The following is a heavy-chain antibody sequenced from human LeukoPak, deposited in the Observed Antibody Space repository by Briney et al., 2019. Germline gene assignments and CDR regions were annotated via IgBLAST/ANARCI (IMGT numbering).Heavy chain of an antibody. J-gene: IGHJ5*02. CDR3: AADFGGHFQNWFDP. CDR1: GFTFTSSV. V-gene: IGHV1-58*02. CDR2: IVVGSGNI. D-gene: IGHD2-21*01. Sequence: ASVKVSCKASGFTFTSSVMQWVRQARGQHLEWIGWIVVGSGNINYAQRFQERVSITRDKSTSTAYMELSSLRSEDTAVYYCAADFGGHFQNWFDPWGQGTLVTVSS.